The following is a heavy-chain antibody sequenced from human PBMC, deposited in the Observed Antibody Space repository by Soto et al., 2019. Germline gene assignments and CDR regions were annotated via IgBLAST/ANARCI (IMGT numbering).Heavy chain of an antibody. CDR2: IYYSGST. J-gene: IGHJ6*02. D-gene: IGHD4-17*01. CDR1: GGSISSGGYY. CDR3: ARGEVTTTGYYYYYYGMDV. V-gene: IGHV4-31*03. Sequence: SETLSLTCTVSGGSISSGGYYWSWIRQHPGKGLEWIGYIYYSGSTYYNPSLKSRVTISVDTSKNQFSLKLSSVTAAGTAVYYCARGEVTTTGYYYYYYGMDVWGQGTTVTAP.